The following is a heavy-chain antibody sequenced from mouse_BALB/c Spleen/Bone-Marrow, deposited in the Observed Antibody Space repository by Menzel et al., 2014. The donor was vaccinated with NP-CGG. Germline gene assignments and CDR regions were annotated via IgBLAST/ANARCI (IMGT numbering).Heavy chain of an antibody. CDR2: ILPGSNKT. Sequence: VHLVESGAELMKPGASVKISCKATGYTFSGYWIEWVKQRPGHGLEWIGEILPGSNKTIYNENFKGKATFTADTSSNTAYMQLSSLTSEDSAVYYCARSQYGNLHPFAYWGQGTLVTVSA. D-gene: IGHD2-10*02. CDR1: GYTFSGYW. V-gene: IGHV1-9*01. CDR3: ARSQYGNLHPFAY. J-gene: IGHJ3*01.